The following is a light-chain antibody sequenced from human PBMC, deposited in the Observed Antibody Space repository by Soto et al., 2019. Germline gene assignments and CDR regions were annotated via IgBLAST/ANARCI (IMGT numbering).Light chain of an antibody. J-gene: IGKJ1*01. CDR3: QKRSKWPRT. CDR1: QSVSSY. V-gene: IGKV3-11*01. Sequence: EIVLTQSPATLSLSPGERAALSCRASQSVSSYLAWYQQKPGKAPRLLIYDASNRATDIPARLSGSGSGTDFTLTINSLEPEDFAVYYWQKRSKWPRTFGQGTKVEIK. CDR2: DAS.